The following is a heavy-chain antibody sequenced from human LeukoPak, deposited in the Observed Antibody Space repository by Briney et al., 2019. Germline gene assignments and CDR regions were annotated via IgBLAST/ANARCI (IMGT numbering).Heavy chain of an antibody. V-gene: IGHV3-23*01. J-gene: IGHJ4*02. D-gene: IGHD1-26*01. CDR1: GLTFRSYA. CDR2: ISGNGGNT. CDR3: AKVGIMGATYYFDY. Sequence: GGSLRLSCAASGLTFRSYAMSWVRQAPGKGLEWVSVISGNGGNTYYADSVKGRFTISRDNSKNTLYQQMNSLRAEDTAVYYCAKVGIMGATYYFDYWGQGTLVTVSS.